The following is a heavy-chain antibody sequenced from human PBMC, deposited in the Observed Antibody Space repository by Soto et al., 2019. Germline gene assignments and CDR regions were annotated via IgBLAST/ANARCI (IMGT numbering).Heavy chain of an antibody. CDR3: AKSPLGYCSGGSCYPPHSFDY. V-gene: IGHV3-23*01. CDR1: GFTFSNYA. D-gene: IGHD2-15*01. CDR2: VGGSGDST. Sequence: EVQLLDSGGGLVQPGGSMSLSCAASGFTFSNYAMSWLRQAPGKPQELVSGVGGSGDSTYYADSVKGRFTISRDNSKDTLYLQMNSLRSEDTAVYYCAKSPLGYCSGGSCYPPHSFDYWGQGTLVTVSS. J-gene: IGHJ4*02.